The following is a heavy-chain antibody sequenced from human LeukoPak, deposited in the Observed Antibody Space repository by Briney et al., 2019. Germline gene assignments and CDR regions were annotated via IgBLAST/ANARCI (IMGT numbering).Heavy chain of an antibody. J-gene: IGHJ4*02. V-gene: IGHV3-33*01. CDR2: IWYDGSNK. CDR3: ARVAGHDIRGLITYYFDD. CDR1: GFTFRSYG. D-gene: IGHD3-10*01. Sequence: GRSLRLSCAASGFTFRSYGMQWVHQAPGKGLEWVAIIWYDGSNKYYADSVKGRFTISRDNSKNMLYLQMNSLGAEDTAVYYCARVAGHDIRGLITYYFDDWGQGTLVTVSS.